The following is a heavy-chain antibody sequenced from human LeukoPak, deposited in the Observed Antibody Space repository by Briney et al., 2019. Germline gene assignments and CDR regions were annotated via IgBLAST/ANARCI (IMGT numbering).Heavy chain of an antibody. CDR3: ARGQLSRNYYYYGMDV. Sequence: PGGSLRLSCAASGFTFSDYYMSWIRQAPGKGLEWVAVIWYDGSNKYYAGSVKGRFTISRDNSKNTLYLQMNSLRAEDTAVYYCARGQLSRNYYYYGMDVWGQGTTVTVSS. J-gene: IGHJ6*02. CDR1: GFTFSDYY. V-gene: IGHV3-33*08. D-gene: IGHD5-18*01. CDR2: IWYDGSNK.